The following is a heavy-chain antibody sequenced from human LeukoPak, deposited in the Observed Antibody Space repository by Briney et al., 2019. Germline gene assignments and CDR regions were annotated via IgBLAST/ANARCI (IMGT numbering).Heavy chain of an antibody. CDR3: ARGSTGTTPGNH. V-gene: IGHV1-46*01. D-gene: IGHD1-7*01. J-gene: IGHJ1*01. Sequence: ASVKVSCKASGYTFTSYYMHWVRQAPGQGPEWMGIINPSGGSTSHAQKFQGRVTMTRDMTTSTVYMELSSLRSEDTAVYYCARGSTGTTPGNHWGQGTLVTVSS. CDR1: GYTFTSYY. CDR2: INPSGGST.